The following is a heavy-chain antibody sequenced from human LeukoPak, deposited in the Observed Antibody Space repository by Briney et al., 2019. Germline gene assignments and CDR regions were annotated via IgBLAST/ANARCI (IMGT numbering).Heavy chain of an antibody. Sequence: SETLSLTCTVSGGSISSYYWSWIRQPPGKGLEWIGYIYYSGSTNYNPSLKSRVTISVDTSKNQFSLRLSSVTAADTAVYYCARGGHNYGDFAAFDIWGQGTMVTVSS. CDR2: IYYSGST. V-gene: IGHV4-59*01. CDR3: ARGGHNYGDFAAFDI. D-gene: IGHD4-17*01. CDR1: GGSISSYY. J-gene: IGHJ3*02.